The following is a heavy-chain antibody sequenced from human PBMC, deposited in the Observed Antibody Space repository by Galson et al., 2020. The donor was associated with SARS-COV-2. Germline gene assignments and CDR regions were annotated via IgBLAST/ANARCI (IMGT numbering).Heavy chain of an antibody. CDR1: GGTFSSYA. V-gene: IGHV1-69*13. Sequence: SVKVSCKASGGTFSSYAISRVRQAPGQGLEWMGGIIPIFGTANYAQKFQGRVTITADESTSTAYMELSSLRSEDTAVYYWSRLDGNYYDSSGEVWERIDAFDIWGQGTMVTVSS. J-gene: IGHJ3*02. CDR3: SRLDGNYYDSSGEVWERIDAFDI. CDR2: IIPIFGTA. D-gene: IGHD3-22*01.